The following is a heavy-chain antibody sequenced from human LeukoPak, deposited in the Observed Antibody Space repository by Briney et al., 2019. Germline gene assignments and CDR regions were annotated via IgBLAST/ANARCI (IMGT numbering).Heavy chain of an antibody. D-gene: IGHD4-23*01. V-gene: IGHV4-59*12. Sequence: SETLSLTCTVSGGSISSYYWSWIRQPPGKGLEWIGYIYYSGSTNYNPSLKSRVTISVDTSKNQFSLKLSSVTAADTAVYYCARGSRWGKKVMDVWGKGTTVTVSS. CDR2: IYYSGST. CDR3: ARGSRWGKKVMDV. CDR1: GGSISSYY. J-gene: IGHJ6*03.